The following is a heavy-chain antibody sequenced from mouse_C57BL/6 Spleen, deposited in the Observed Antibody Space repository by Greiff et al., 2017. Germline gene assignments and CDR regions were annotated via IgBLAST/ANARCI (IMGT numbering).Heavy chain of an antibody. CDR1: GFTFSDFY. CDR3: ARDGPNDYAMDY. V-gene: IGHV7-1*01. J-gene: IGHJ4*01. Sequence: EVKLEESGGGLVQSGRSLRLSCATSGFTFSDFYMEWVRQAPGKGLEWIAASRNKANDYTTEYSASVKGRFIVSRDTSQSILYLQMNALRAEYTAIYYCARDGPNDYAMDYWGQGTSVTVSS. CDR2: SRNKANDYTT.